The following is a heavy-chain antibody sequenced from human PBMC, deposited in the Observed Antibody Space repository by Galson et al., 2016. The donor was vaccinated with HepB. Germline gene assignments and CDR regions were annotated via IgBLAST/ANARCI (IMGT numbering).Heavy chain of an antibody. V-gene: IGHV3-23*01. CDR1: GLTFSNYA. CDR2: ISGGTTTT. D-gene: IGHD6-13*01. CDR3: AKGGGSTWYISPHFVDP. J-gene: IGHJ5*02. Sequence: SLRLSCAASGLTFSNYAMTWVRQAPGKGLEWVSSISGGTTTTYYADSVKGRFTISRDHSKNTFYLQMNSLRAEDTASYYCAKGGGSTWYISPHFVDPWGQGTLVTVSS.